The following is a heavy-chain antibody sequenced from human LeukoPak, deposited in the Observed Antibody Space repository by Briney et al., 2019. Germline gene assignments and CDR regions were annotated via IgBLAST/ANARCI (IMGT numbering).Heavy chain of an antibody. D-gene: IGHD3-10*01. Sequence: ASVKVSCKASGYTFTGYYMHWVRQAPGQGLEWMGWINPNSGGTNYAQKFQGRVTMTRDTSISTAYMELSRLRSDDTAAYYCASADTYYYGSGGPNPSFDPWGQGTLVTVSS. CDR2: INPNSGGT. V-gene: IGHV1-2*02. J-gene: IGHJ5*02. CDR3: ASADTYYYGSGGPNPSFDP. CDR1: GYTFTGYY.